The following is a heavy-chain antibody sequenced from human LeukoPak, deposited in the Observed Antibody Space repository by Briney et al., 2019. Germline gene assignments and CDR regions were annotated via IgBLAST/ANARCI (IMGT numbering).Heavy chain of an antibody. Sequence: SETLSLTCAVYGGSFSGYYWSWIRQPPGKGLEWIGEINHSGSTNYNPSLKSRVTISVDTSKNQFSLKLSSVTAADTAVYYCATNNYYGSGSYVSYWGQGTLVTVSS. CDR2: INHSGST. CDR3: ATNNYYGSGSYVSY. D-gene: IGHD3-10*01. V-gene: IGHV4-34*01. J-gene: IGHJ4*02. CDR1: GGSFSGYY.